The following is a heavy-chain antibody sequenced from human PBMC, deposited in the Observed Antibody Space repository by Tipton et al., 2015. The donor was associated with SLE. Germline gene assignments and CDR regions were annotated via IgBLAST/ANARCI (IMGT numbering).Heavy chain of an antibody. CDR3: ARYKTRGSAFDI. Sequence: TLSLTCTVSGGSISSYYWSWIRQPPGKGLEWIGYIYYSGSTNYNPSLKSRVTISVDTSKNQFSLKLSSVTAADTAVYYCARYKTRGSAFDIWGQGTMLIVSS. J-gene: IGHJ3*02. V-gene: IGHV4-59*01. CDR1: GGSISSYY. CDR2: IYYSGST. D-gene: IGHD1-1*01.